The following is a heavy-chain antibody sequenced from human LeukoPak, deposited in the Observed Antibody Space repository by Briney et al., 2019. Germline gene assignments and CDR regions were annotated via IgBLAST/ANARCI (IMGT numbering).Heavy chain of an antibody. J-gene: IGHJ5*02. CDR3: AKDPFDQMLPENWFDP. V-gene: IGHV1-2*02. D-gene: IGHD2-2*01. Sequence: ASVTVSCKASGYTFADYYIHWVRQAPGQGLEWVGWMNHNSGDTNYARSFQGRVTMTRYTSISTAYMEISRLRFDDTAVYYCAKDPFDQMLPENWFDPWGQGTLVTVSS. CDR1: GYTFADYY. CDR2: MNHNSGDT.